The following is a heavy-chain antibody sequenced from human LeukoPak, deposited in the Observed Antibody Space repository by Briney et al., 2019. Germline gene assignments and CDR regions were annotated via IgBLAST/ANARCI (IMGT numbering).Heavy chain of an antibody. CDR2: ISSSGSTI. Sequence: QPGGSLRLXCAASGFTCSSYEMNWVRQAPGKGLESVSYISSSGSTIYYADSVKGRFTISRDNAKNSLYLQMNSLRAEDTAVYYCARDGGSSGPDAFDIWGQGTMVTVSS. CDR1: GFTCSSYE. D-gene: IGHD3-22*01. V-gene: IGHV3-48*03. CDR3: ARDGGSSGPDAFDI. J-gene: IGHJ3*02.